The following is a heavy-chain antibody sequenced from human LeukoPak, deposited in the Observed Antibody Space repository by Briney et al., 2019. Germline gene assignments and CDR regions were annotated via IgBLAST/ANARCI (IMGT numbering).Heavy chain of an antibody. CDR1: GFTFSSYG. CDR2: IRYDGSNK. V-gene: IGHV3-30*02. Sequence: PGGSLRLSCAASGFTFSSYGMHWVRRAPGKGLEWVAFIRYDGSNKYYADSVKGRFTISRDNSKNTLYLQMDSLRAEDTAVYYCARDLTPYYYDSSGYGSYFDYWGQGTLVTVSS. D-gene: IGHD3-22*01. J-gene: IGHJ4*02. CDR3: ARDLTPYYYDSSGYGSYFDY.